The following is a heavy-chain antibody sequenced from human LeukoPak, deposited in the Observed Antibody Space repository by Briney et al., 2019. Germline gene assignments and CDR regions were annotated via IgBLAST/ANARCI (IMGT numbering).Heavy chain of an antibody. CDR3: AREGDYDYVWGSYRPPGLGY. D-gene: IGHD3-16*02. CDR1: GYTFTGYY. CDR2: INPNSGGT. V-gene: IGHV1-2*02. Sequence: ASVKVSCKASGYTFTGYYMHWVRQAPGQGLEWMGWINPNSGGTNYAQKFQGRVTMTRDTSISTAYMELGRLRSDDTAVYYCAREGDYDYVWGSYRPPGLGYWGQGTLVTVSS. J-gene: IGHJ4*02.